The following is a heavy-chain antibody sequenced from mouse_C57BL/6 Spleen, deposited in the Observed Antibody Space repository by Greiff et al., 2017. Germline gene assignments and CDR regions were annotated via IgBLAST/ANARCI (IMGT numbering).Heavy chain of an antibody. D-gene: IGHD4-1*01. CDR3: ARILGRDYYAMDY. J-gene: IGHJ4*01. CDR2: IWTGGGT. V-gene: IGHV2-9-1*01. CDR1: GFSLTSYA. Sequence: VKLMESGPGLVAPSQSLSITCTVSGFSLTSYAISWVRQPPGKGLEWLGVIWTGGGTHYNSALKSRLSISKDNSKSQVFLKMNSLQTDDTARYYCARILGRDYYAMDYWGQGTSVTVSS.